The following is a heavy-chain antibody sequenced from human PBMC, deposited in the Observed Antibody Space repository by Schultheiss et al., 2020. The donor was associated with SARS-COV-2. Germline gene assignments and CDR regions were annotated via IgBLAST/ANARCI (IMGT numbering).Heavy chain of an antibody. V-gene: IGHV3-30*07. Sequence: GGSLRLSCAASGFTFSSYAMHWVRQAPGKGLEWVAVIWYDGSNKYYADSVKGRFTISRDNSKNTLYLQMNSLRAEDTAVYYCARDISSYYGMDVWGQGTTVTVSS. D-gene: IGHD3-3*02. CDR1: GFTFSSYA. CDR3: ARDISSYYGMDV. J-gene: IGHJ6*02. CDR2: IWYDGSNK.